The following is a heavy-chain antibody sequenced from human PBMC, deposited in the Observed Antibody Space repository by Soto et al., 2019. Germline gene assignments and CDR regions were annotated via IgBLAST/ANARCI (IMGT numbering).Heavy chain of an antibody. V-gene: IGHV3-21*01. CDR3: ARDYDFWSGGWYYGMDV. Sequence: PGGSLRLSCAASGFTFSSYSMNWVRQAPGKGLEWVSSISSSSSYIYYADSVKGRFTISRDNAKNSLYLQMNSLRAEDTAVYYCARDYDFWSGGWYYGMDVWGQGTTVTVSS. D-gene: IGHD3-3*01. J-gene: IGHJ6*02. CDR2: ISSSSSYI. CDR1: GFTFSSYS.